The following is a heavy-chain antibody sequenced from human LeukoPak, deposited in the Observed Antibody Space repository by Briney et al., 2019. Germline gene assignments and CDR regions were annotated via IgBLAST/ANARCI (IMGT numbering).Heavy chain of an antibody. J-gene: IGHJ4*02. CDR2: IYSGGST. CDR3: AREYCSGGSCYWGPDY. CDR1: GFTVSSNY. V-gene: IGHV3-66*01. Sequence: GGSLRLSCAASGFTVSSNYMSWVRQAPGKGLEWVSVIYSGGSTYYADSVKGRFTISRDNSKNTLYLQMNSLRAEDTAVYYCAREYCSGGSCYWGPDYWGQGTLVTVSS. D-gene: IGHD2-15*01.